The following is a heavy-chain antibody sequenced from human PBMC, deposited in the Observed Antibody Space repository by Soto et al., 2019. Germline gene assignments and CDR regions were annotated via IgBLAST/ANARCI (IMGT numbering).Heavy chain of an antibody. CDR2: ISGSGGST. CDR1: GFTFSSYA. Sequence: GGSLRLSCAASGFTFSSYAMSWVRQAPGKGLEWVSAISGSGGSTYYADSVKGRFTISRDNSKNTLYLQMNSLRAEDTAGYYCAKGLYYYDSSGNLDYRGQVALVTISS. CDR3: AKGLYYYDSSGNLDY. D-gene: IGHD3-22*01. V-gene: IGHV3-23*01. J-gene: IGHJ4*02.